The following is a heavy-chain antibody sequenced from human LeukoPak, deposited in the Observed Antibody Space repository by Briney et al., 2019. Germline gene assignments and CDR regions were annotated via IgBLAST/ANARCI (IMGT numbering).Heavy chain of an antibody. J-gene: IGHJ4*02. V-gene: IGHV3-30*04. CDR3: ARGNIVPTITEVDY. Sequence: GGSLGLSCAASGFTFSSYAMHWVRQAPGKGLEWVAVISYDGSNKYYADSVKGRFTISRDNSKNTLYLQMNSLRSEDTAVYYCARGNIVPTITEVDYWGQGTLVTVSS. D-gene: IGHD5-12*01. CDR2: ISYDGSNK. CDR1: GFTFSSYA.